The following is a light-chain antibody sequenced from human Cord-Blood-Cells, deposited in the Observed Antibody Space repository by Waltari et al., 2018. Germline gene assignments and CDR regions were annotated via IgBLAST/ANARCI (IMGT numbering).Light chain of an antibody. CDR2: AVS. CDR1: SSDVGGYNY. CDR3: SSDTSSSTLL. V-gene: IGLV2-14*01. J-gene: IGLJ2*01. Sequence: QSALTQPASVSGSPGQSITISCTGTSSDVGGYNYVSWYQQHPGKAPKLMIYAVSQRPSGVSTRFSGSKSGHTASLTISGLQAEDEADDYCSSDTSSSTLLVGGATKLTV.